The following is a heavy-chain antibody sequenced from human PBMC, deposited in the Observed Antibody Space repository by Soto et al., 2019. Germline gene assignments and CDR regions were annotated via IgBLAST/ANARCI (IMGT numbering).Heavy chain of an antibody. CDR2: IFSSGST. D-gene: IGHD5-12*01. CDR1: GGSINTFY. J-gene: IGHJ4*02. CDR3: AREGSYSAYNFAHGIQLWSFDF. V-gene: IGHV4-4*07. Sequence: PSETLSLTCTGSGGSINTFYWSWVRQPAGKGLEWIGRIFSSGSTSFNPSLESRVAVSVDTSKNHFSLNLSSVTAADMAVYYCAREGSYSAYNFAHGIQLWSFDFWGQGALVTVSS.